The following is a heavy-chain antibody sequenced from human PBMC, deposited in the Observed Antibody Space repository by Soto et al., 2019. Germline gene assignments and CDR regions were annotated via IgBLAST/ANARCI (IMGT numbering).Heavy chain of an antibody. CDR2: IYYSGST. CDR1: GGSISSSSYY. CDR3: ARQGGSYCHVCFQH. J-gene: IGHJ1*01. V-gene: IGHV4-39*01. Sequence: QLQLQESGPGLVKPSETLSLTCTVSGGSISSSSYYWGWIRQPPGKGLEWIGSIYYSGSTYYNPSLKSRVTISVDTSKNQFSLKLSSVTAADTAVYYCARQGGSYCHVCFQHWGQGTLVTVSS. D-gene: IGHD1-26*01.